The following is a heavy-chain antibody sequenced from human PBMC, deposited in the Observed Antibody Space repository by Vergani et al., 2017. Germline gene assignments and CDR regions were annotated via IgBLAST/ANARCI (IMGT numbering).Heavy chain of an antibody. CDR1: GFTFSSYT. V-gene: IGHV3-21*01. D-gene: IGHD2-15*01. CDR3: ARDSGYCSGASCYYYGMDV. CDR2: ITSSSSYT. Sequence: EVQRVASGGGLVKPGGSLRLSCAASGFTFSSYTMNWVRQAPGKGLEWVSSITSSSSYTYYADSVKGRFTISRDNAKNSLYLQVNSLRAEDTAVYYCARDSGYCSGASCYYYGMDVWGQGTTVTVSS. J-gene: IGHJ6*02.